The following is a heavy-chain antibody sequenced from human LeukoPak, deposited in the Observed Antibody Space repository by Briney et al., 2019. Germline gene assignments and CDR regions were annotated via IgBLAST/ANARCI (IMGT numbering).Heavy chain of an antibody. CDR3: VRDLGGRSGH. V-gene: IGHV3-74*01. CDR2: INEDGSTT. D-gene: IGHD1-26*01. CDR1: GFTFSSNW. Sequence: GGSLRLSCAVSGFTFSSNWMHWVRHAPGEGLGWVSRINEDGSTTNYADSVKGRSTIFRDNAKNTLYLQMNSLRAEDTAVYYCVRDLGGRSGHWGQGTLVTVSS. J-gene: IGHJ4*02.